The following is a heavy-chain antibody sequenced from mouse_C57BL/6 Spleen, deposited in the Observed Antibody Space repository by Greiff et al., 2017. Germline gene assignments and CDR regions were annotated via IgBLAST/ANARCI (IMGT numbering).Heavy chain of an antibody. CDR3: ATTVGAF. J-gene: IGHJ3*01. D-gene: IGHD1-1*01. V-gene: IGHV5-17*01. CDR2: ISSGSSTI. CDR1: VFTFSDYG. Sequence: EVKLMESGGGLVKPGGSLQLSCAASVFTFSDYGMHWVRQAPEKGLEWVAYISSGSSTIYYADTVKGRFTISRDNAKNTLFLQMTSLRSEDTAMYYCATTVGAFRGQGTLVTVSA.